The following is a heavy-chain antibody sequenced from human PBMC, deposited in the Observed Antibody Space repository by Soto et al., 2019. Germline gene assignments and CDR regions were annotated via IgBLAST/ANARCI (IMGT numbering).Heavy chain of an antibody. CDR2: ISGSGGST. CDR3: ARGFSAGKGSPTDF. V-gene: IGHV3-23*01. Sequence: PGGSLRLACAAAVFTFSSFAMIWVRPAPGKGLDWVSAISGSGGSTYSADSVKGRFTISRDNSKNTLYLQMSSLRAEDTAVYYCARGFSAGKGSPTDFWGQGSLVTVSS. D-gene: IGHD6-13*01. CDR1: VFTFSSFA. J-gene: IGHJ1*01.